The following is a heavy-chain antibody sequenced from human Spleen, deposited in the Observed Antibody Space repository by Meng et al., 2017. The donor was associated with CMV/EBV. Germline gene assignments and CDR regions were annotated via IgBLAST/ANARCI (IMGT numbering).Heavy chain of an antibody. Sequence: ASVKVSCKASGYTFTSYDINWVRQATGQGLEWMGWMNPNSGNTGYAQKFQGRVTMTRNTSISTAYMELSSLRSEDTAVYYCAAATTGYGPGALYGMDVWGQGTTVTVSS. J-gene: IGHJ6*02. CDR3: AAATTGYGPGALYGMDV. CDR2: MNPNSGNT. V-gene: IGHV1-8*01. D-gene: IGHD5-12*01. CDR1: GYTFTSYD.